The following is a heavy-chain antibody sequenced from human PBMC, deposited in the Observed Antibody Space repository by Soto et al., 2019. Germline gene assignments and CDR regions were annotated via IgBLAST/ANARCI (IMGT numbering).Heavy chain of an antibody. CDR3: ARAPPGPSPRWVL. V-gene: IGHV4-39*07. D-gene: IGHD3-10*01. J-gene: IGHJ6*02. CDR1: GGSISSSSYY. Sequence: SETLSLTCTVSGGSISSSSYYWGWIRQPPGKGLEWIGSIYYSGSTYYNPSLKSRVTISVDTSKNQFSLKLTSVTAADTAVYYCARAPPGPSPRWVLWGQGTTVTVSS. CDR2: IYYSGST.